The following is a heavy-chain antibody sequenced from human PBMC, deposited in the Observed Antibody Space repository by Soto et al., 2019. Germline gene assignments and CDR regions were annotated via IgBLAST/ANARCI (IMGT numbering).Heavy chain of an antibody. CDR1: GYPFTTYG. Sequence: ASVKVSCKXSGYPFTTYGISWVRQAPGQGPEWMGWISGYNDDRNYAQKFQGRVTMTIDTSTSTAYMDLRSLRPDDSAVHYCAERIMATIGHFDSWGQGTLVTVSS. CDR2: ISGYNDDR. J-gene: IGHJ4*02. V-gene: IGHV1-18*01. CDR3: AERIMATIGHFDS. D-gene: IGHD5-12*01.